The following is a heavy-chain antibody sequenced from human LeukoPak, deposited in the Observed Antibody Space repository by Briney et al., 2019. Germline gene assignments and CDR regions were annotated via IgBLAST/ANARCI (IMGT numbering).Heavy chain of an antibody. CDR1: GFTFNSYA. V-gene: IGHV3-23*01. D-gene: IGHD5-24*01. J-gene: IGHJ6*02. Sequence: PGGSLRLSCAASGFTFNSYAMIWVRQASGKGLESISSISTTGDRTYYADSVKGRFAISRDNSKNTLYLQMNSLRAEDTAVYYCAKILERELQYYYYGMDVWGQGTSVTVSS. CDR2: ISTTGDRT. CDR3: AKILERELQYYYYGMDV.